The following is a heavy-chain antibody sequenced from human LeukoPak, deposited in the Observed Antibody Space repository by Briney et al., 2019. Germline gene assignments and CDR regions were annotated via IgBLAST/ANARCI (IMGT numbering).Heavy chain of an antibody. CDR3: ARLCDGYNSEVFCY. J-gene: IGHJ4*02. CDR1: GYGFTSYW. CDR2: IYPGESDT. D-gene: IGHD5-24*01. V-gene: IGHV5-51*01. Sequence: GESLKISFKGSGYGFTSYWIGWVRRRPGKGREWRGIIYPGESDTRYSPSFQGQVTISADKSISTAYLQWSNLTASDTAMYYCARLCDGYNSEVFCYWGQGTLVTVSS.